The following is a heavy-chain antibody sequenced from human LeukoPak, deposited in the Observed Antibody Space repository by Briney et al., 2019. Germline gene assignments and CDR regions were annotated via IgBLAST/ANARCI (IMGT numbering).Heavy chain of an antibody. V-gene: IGHV4-61*02. D-gene: IGHD2/OR15-2a*01. J-gene: IGHJ6*03. CDR3: ARDRYFNLRYYYYYYMDV. CDR2: IYTSGST. Sequence: PSETLSLTCTVSGGSISSSSYYWSWIRQPAGKGLEWIGRIYTSGSTNYNPSLKSRVTMSVDTSKNQFSLKLSSVTAADTAVYYCARDRYFNLRYYYYYYMDVWGKGTTVTVSS. CDR1: GGSISSSSYY.